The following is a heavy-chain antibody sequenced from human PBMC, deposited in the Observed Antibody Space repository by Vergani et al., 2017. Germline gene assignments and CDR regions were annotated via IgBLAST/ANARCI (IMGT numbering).Heavy chain of an antibody. Sequence: EVQLVESGGGLVQPGGSLRLSCAASGSTFSSYAMNWVRQAPGKGLEWVSYISGSSSTIYYSDSVKGRFTISRDNAKNSLHLQMNNLRAEDTDLYYCARQSRDVCCTNCVCPLGYWGQGDLVTGSS. CDR2: ISGSSSTI. V-gene: IGHV3-48*01. CDR1: GSTFSSYA. CDR3: ARQSRDVCCTNCVCPLGY. J-gene: IGHJ4*02. D-gene: IGHD2-8*01.